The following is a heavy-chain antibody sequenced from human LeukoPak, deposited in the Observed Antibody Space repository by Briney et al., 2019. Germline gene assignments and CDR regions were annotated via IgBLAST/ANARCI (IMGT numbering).Heavy chain of an antibody. V-gene: IGHV1-2*02. Sequence: GASVKVSCKASGYTFTGYYMHWVRQAPGQGLEWMGWINPNSGGTNYAQKFQGRVTMTRDTSISTAYMGLSRLRSDDTAVYYCASRRIAAAGRLQDNYFDYWGQGTLVTVSS. CDR1: GYTFTGYY. D-gene: IGHD6-13*01. CDR3: ASRRIAAAGRLQDNYFDY. CDR2: INPNSGGT. J-gene: IGHJ4*02.